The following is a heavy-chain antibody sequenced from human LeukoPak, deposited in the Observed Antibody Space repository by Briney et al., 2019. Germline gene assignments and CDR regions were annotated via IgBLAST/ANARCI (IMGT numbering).Heavy chain of an antibody. Sequence: GGSQRLSCAASGFTFSSYAMHWVRQAPDKGLEWVANIKHDGSEQYYVDSVKGRFTISRDNAKNSLYLQMNSLGVEDTAVYYCKSGGAAPGNFDYWGQGAPVTVSS. D-gene: IGHD6-13*01. CDR1: GFTFSSYA. V-gene: IGHV3-7*01. J-gene: IGHJ4*02. CDR3: KSGGAAPGNFDY. CDR2: IKHDGSEQ.